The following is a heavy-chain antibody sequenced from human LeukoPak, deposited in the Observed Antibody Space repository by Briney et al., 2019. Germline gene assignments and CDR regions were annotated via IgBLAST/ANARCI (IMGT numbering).Heavy chain of an antibody. CDR3: AREKLPLFGLIFVPYYFAY. V-gene: IGHV1-18*01. CDR1: GYTFTSYG. D-gene: IGHD2-21*02. J-gene: IGHJ4*02. Sequence: ASVKVSCKASGYTFTSYGISWVRQAPGQGLECMGWISAYNVNANYAQKPQGRVTMTTATSTSTAYMALRSLRSDDTAVYYCAREKLPLFGLIFVPYYFAYWGQGTLVTVSS. CDR2: ISAYNVNA.